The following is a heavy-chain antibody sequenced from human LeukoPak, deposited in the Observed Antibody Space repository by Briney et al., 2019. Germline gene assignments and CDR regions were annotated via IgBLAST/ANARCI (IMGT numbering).Heavy chain of an antibody. CDR2: TYFRSKWYY. D-gene: IGHD1-26*01. J-gene: IGHJ4*02. V-gene: IGHV6-1*01. CDR1: GDSVSSDSAA. CDR3: ARDPVGGSTIFDS. Sequence: SRTLSLTCALSGDSVSSDSAAWNWIRQSPSRGLEWLARTYFRSKWYYDYALAVKGRITINPDTSKNQFSLQLNSVTPEDTAVYFCARDPVGGSTIFDSWGQGTLVTVSS.